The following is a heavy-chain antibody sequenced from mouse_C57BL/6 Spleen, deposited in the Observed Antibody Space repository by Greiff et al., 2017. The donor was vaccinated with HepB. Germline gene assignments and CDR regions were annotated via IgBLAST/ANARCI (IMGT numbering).Heavy chain of an antibody. D-gene: IGHD3-2*02. J-gene: IGHJ2*01. CDR2: IYPGSGNT. CDR1: GYTFTDYY. CDR3: ARDRQLRPYYFDY. V-gene: IGHV1-76*01. Sequence: QVQLQQSGAELVRPGASVKLSCKASGYTFTDYYINWVKQRPGQGLEWIARIYPGSGNTYYNEKFKGKATLTAEKSSSTAYMQLSSLTSEDSAVYFCARDRQLRPYYFDYWGQGTTLTVSS.